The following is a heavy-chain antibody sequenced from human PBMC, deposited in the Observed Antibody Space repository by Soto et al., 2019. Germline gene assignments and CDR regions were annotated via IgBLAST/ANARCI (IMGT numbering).Heavy chain of an antibody. CDR3: AREGNLGRWLQPLDF. CDR2: IYHSGNT. Sequence: PSETLSLTCAVSGGSISSGGYSWSWIRQPPGKGLEWIGYIYHSGNTNYNPSLKSRVTMSLDTSKNQFSLRLISVTAADTAKYFCAREGNLGRWLQPLDFWGQGTLVTVSS. D-gene: IGHD5-12*01. CDR1: GGSISSGGYS. V-gene: IGHV4-30-2*01. J-gene: IGHJ4*02.